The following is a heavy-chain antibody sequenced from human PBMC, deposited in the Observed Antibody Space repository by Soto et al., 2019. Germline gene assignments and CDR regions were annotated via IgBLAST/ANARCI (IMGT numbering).Heavy chain of an antibody. CDR3: ARGQRFSDWFDP. CDR2: VYSSGGT. V-gene: IGHV4-4*07. J-gene: IGHJ5*02. Sequence: QVHLRQSGPGLVNPSETLSLTCTVSGGSMSSYYWTWIRQPAGKGLEWIGLVYSSGGTHYNPSLKSRVTISLDTSKNQLSLRLLSVTDADTAVYYCARGQRFSDWFDPWGQGTLVTVSS. CDR1: GGSMSSYY. D-gene: IGHD3-3*01.